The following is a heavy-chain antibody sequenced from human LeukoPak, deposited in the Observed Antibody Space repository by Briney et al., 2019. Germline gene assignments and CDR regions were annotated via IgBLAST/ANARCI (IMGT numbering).Heavy chain of an antibody. J-gene: IGHJ4*02. V-gene: IGHV1-69*04. Sequence: SVKVSCKASGDTFTSYAISWVRQAPGQGLEWMGTIIPIVGIANYAQKFQGRVTITADKSTSTAYMELSSLRSEDTAVYYCARDGEMATIYFDYWGQGTLVTVSS. CDR1: GDTFTSYA. D-gene: IGHD5-24*01. CDR3: ARDGEMATIYFDY. CDR2: IIPIVGIA.